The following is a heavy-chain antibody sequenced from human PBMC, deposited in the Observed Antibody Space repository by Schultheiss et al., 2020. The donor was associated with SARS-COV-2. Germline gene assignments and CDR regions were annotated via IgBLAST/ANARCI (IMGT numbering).Heavy chain of an antibody. CDR2: ISGSDGSST. J-gene: IGHJ4*02. Sequence: GGSLRLSCAASGFTFSSYAMHWVRQAPGKGLEWVSAISGSDGSSTSYADSVKGRFTISRDNSKNTLYLQMNSLRAEDTAVYYCARDTTYTIFGVASYWGQGTLVTVSS. V-gene: IGHV3-64*04. CDR3: ARDTTYTIFGVASY. CDR1: GFTFSSYA. D-gene: IGHD3-3*01.